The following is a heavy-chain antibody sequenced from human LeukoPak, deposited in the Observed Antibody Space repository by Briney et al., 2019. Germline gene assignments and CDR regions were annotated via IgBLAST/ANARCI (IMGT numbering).Heavy chain of an antibody. D-gene: IGHD2-2*01. CDR1: GYTFTSYD. Sequence: ASVKVSCKASGYTFTSYDINWVRQATGQGLEWMGWMNPNSGNTGYAQKFQVRVTITRNTSITTAYMELSSLRSEDTAVYYCARMPYCSSTSCRPYYYYYYMDVWGKGTTVTVSS. V-gene: IGHV1-8*03. CDR3: ARMPYCSSTSCRPYYYYYYMDV. J-gene: IGHJ6*03. CDR2: MNPNSGNT.